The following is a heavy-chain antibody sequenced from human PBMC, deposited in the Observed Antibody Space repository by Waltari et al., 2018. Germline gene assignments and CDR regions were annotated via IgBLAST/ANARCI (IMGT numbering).Heavy chain of an antibody. V-gene: IGHV1-2*02. D-gene: IGHD1-1*01. Sequence: QVQLVTSGAEVKQPGASVKVSCKAAGYTFTGYYLPWVRQAPGQGLEWMGWINPNSGGTNYAQKFQGRVTMTRDTSISTAYMELSRLRSDDTAVYYCARGPGPLCIYWGQGTLVTVSS. CDR3: ARGPGPLCIY. J-gene: IGHJ4*02. CDR1: GYTFTGYY. CDR2: INPNSGGT.